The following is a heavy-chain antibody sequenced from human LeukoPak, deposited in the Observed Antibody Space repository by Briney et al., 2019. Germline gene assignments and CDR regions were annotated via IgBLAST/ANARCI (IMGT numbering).Heavy chain of an antibody. D-gene: IGHD6-13*01. CDR2: IDPSDSYI. J-gene: IGHJ6*02. CDR3: ARGIAAAFYYYYGMDV. Sequence: GESLKISCKGSGYSFTSYWISWVRQMPGKGLEWMGRIDPSDSYINYSPSFQGHVTISADKSISTAYLQWSSLKASDIAMYYCARGIAAAFYYYYGMDVWGQGTTVTVSS. V-gene: IGHV5-10-1*01. CDR1: GYSFTSYW.